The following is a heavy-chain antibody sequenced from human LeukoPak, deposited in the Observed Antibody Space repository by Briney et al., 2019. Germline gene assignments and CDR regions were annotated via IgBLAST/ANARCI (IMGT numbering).Heavy chain of an antibody. CDR1: GGSFSGYY. CDR3: ARHTEYSSSWYGYNWFDP. CDR2: INHSGST. V-gene: IGHV4-34*01. Sequence: SSETLSLTCAVYGGSFSGYYWSWIRQPPGKGLEWIGEINHSGSTNYNPSLKSRVTISVDTSKNQFSLKLSSVTAADTAVYYCARHTEYSSSWYGYNWFDPWGQGTLVTVSS. J-gene: IGHJ5*02. D-gene: IGHD6-13*01.